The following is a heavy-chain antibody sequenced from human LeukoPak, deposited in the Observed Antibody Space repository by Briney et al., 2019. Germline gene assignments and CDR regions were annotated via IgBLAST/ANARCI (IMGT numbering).Heavy chain of an antibody. J-gene: IGHJ5*02. CDR3: AKDRGPFVAIDNNWFDP. CDR2: ITSNGASG. D-gene: IGHD3-3*02. Sequence: GRSLRLSCAASGFTFSGFAMHWVRQAPGKGLEWISGITSNGASGGYADSVKGRFTLSRDNSKGTLDLQMFSLRAEDTAAYYCAKDRGPFVAIDNNWFDPWGQGTLVTVSS. V-gene: IGHV3-9*01. CDR1: GFTFSGFA.